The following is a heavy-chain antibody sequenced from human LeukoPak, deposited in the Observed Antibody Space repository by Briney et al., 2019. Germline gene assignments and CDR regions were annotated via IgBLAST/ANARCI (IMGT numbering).Heavy chain of an antibody. CDR3: ARGAYYDFWSSAPDAFDI. Sequence: GGSLRLSCAASGFTFSSYSMNWVRQAPGKGLEWVSSISSSSSYIYYADSVKGRFTISRDNAKNSLYLQMNSLRAEDTAVYYCARGAYYDFWSSAPDAFDIWGQGTMVTVSS. D-gene: IGHD3-3*01. V-gene: IGHV3-21*01. J-gene: IGHJ3*02. CDR2: ISSSSSYI. CDR1: GFTFSSYS.